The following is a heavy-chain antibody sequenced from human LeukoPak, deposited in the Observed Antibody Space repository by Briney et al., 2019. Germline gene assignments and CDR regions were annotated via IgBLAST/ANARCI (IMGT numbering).Heavy chain of an antibody. Sequence: GGSLRLSCAASGFTFSSYGMHWVRQAPGKGLEWVAVIWYDGSNKYYADSVKGRFTISRDNSKNTLYPQMNSLRAEDTAVYYCARADYGDYHAFDIWGQGTMVTVSS. CDR1: GFTFSSYG. CDR3: ARADYGDYHAFDI. D-gene: IGHD4-17*01. J-gene: IGHJ3*02. CDR2: IWYDGSNK. V-gene: IGHV3-33*01.